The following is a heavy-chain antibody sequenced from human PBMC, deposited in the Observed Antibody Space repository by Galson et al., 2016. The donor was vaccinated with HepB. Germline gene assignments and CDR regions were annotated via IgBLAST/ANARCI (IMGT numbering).Heavy chain of an antibody. J-gene: IGHJ3*01. CDR2: ISSSSTYI. Sequence: SLRLSCAASGFTFSGCSMNWVRQAPGKGLEWVSSISSSSTYIYYADSVKGRFTTSRDNAKNSLSLQMNSLRADDTAVYYCVFGATGAFDFWGQGTMVTVSS. CDR3: VFGATGAFDF. V-gene: IGHV3-21*01. CDR1: GFTFSGCS. D-gene: IGHD1-26*01.